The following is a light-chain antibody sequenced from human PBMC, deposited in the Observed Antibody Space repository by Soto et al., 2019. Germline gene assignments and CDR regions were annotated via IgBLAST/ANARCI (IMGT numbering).Light chain of an antibody. J-gene: IGLJ1*01. Sequence: QSVLTQPASVSGSPGQSITISCTGSGRDIGAYDYVSWYQQHPGKAPKLLIYGVKNRPSGVSYRFSASKSGNTASLTISGLQSDDEADYYCCSFVDTGTYLFGSGTKVTVL. CDR1: GRDIGAYDY. CDR2: GVK. V-gene: IGLV2-14*01. CDR3: CSFVDTGTYL.